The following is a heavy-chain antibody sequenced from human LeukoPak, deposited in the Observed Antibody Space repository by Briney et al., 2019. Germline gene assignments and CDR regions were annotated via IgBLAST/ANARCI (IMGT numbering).Heavy chain of an antibody. J-gene: IGHJ6*03. V-gene: IGHV1-8*01. CDR3: ARGLAARPQRYPGRPLYYYMDV. CDR1: GYTFTSYD. Sequence: ASVKVSCKASGYTFTSYDINWVRQAIGQGLEWMGWMNPNSGNTGYAQKFQGRVTMTRNTSISTAYMELSSLRSEDTAVYYCARGLAARPQRYPGRPLYYYMDVWGKGTTVTVSS. CDR2: MNPNSGNT. D-gene: IGHD6-6*01.